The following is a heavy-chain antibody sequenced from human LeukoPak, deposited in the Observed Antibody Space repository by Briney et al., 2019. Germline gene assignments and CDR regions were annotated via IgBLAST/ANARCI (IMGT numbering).Heavy chain of an antibody. Sequence: PGGSLRLSCAASGFTFSDYYMSWIRQAPGKGLEWVAVISYDGSNKYYADSVKGRFTISRDNSKNTLYLQMNSLRAEDTAVYYCAKPYYDTLLDAFDIWGQGTMVTVSS. V-gene: IGHV3-30*18. D-gene: IGHD3-9*01. CDR3: AKPYYDTLLDAFDI. CDR2: ISYDGSNK. J-gene: IGHJ3*02. CDR1: GFTFSDYY.